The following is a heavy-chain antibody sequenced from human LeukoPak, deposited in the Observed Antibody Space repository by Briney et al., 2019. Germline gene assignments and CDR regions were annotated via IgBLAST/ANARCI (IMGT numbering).Heavy chain of an antibody. Sequence: GGSLRLSCAASGFSFANSVISWIRQAPGKGPEWVSAISGSGDRTDYADSVRGRFTISRDNSMSTLYLQMNSLRVEDTAIYYCAIREPIGYWGQGSLVTVSP. CDR2: ISGSGDRT. V-gene: IGHV3-23*01. CDR1: GFSFANSV. J-gene: IGHJ4*02. D-gene: IGHD6-13*01. CDR3: AIREPIGY.